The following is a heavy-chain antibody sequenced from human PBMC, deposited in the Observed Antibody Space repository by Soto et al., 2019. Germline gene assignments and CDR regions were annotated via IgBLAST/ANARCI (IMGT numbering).Heavy chain of an antibody. J-gene: IGHJ5*02. D-gene: IGHD6-13*01. V-gene: IGHV2-70*04. CDR2: IDWDDDK. Sequence: GSGPTLVNPTQTLTLTCTFSGFSLSTSGMRVSWILQPPGKALEWLARIDWDDDKLYSTSLKTRLTISKDTSKNPVVLTMTNMDPVDTATYYCARSIVAAGNRWFNPWGQGTLVTVSS. CDR3: ARSIVAAGNRWFNP. CDR1: GFSLSTSGMR.